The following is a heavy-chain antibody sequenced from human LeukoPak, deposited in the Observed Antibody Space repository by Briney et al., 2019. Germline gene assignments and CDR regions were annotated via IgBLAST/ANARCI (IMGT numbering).Heavy chain of an antibody. V-gene: IGHV5-51*01. D-gene: IGHD1-26*01. CDR3: ARPREGADAFYI. J-gene: IGHJ3*02. CDR1: GYSFTSYW. Sequence: RGESLKISCKGSGYSFTSYWIGWVRQMPGKGLEWTAIIYPGGSDTRYSPSFQGQVTISADKSISTAYLQWSSLKASDTAMYYCARPREGADAFYIWGQGTMGTVSS. CDR2: IYPGGSDT.